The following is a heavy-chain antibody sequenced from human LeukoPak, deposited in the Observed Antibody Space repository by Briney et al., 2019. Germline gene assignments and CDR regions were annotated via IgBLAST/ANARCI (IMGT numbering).Heavy chain of an antibody. CDR1: GFTFSSYA. Sequence: PGGSLRLSCAASGFTFSSYAMSWVRQAPGKGLEWVSAISGSGGSTYYADSVKGRFTISRDNSKNTLYLQMNSLRAEDTAVYYCAKDRFPNYGSGEDAFDIWGQGTMVTVSS. CDR3: AKDRFPNYGSGEDAFDI. D-gene: IGHD3-10*01. J-gene: IGHJ3*02. CDR2: ISGSGGST. V-gene: IGHV3-23*01.